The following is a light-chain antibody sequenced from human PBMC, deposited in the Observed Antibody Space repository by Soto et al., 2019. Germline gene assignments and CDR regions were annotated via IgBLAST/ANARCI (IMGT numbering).Light chain of an antibody. J-gene: IGKJ1*01. CDR2: AAS. CDR1: QGIRDA. CDR3: LPHNIYPQT. Sequence: DIQMTQSPSSLSASVGDRVTITCRASQGIRDALGWYQQKPGKAPKRLIYAASSLQSGVPSRFSVSGSGTEFTLTISSLQPADFATYYYLPHNIYPQTFGQGTNVEIK. V-gene: IGKV1-17*01.